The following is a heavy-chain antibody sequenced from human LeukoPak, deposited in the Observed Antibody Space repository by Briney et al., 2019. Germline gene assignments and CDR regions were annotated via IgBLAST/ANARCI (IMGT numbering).Heavy chain of an antibody. D-gene: IGHD5-12*01. J-gene: IGHJ4*02. CDR1: GFTFSSYG. CDR2: ISYDGSNK. CDR3: ARNQDGYNGYFDY. V-gene: IGHV3-30*03. Sequence: GGSLRLSCAASGFTFSSYGMHWVRQAPGKGLEWVAVISYDGSNKYYADSVKGRFTISRDNSKNTLYLQMNSLRAEDTAVYYCARNQDGYNGYFDYWGQGTLVTVSS.